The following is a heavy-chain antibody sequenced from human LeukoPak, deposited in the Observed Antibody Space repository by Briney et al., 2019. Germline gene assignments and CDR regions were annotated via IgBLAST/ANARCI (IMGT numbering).Heavy chain of an antibody. D-gene: IGHD3-22*01. V-gene: IGHV4-59*01. Sequence: SETLSLTCTVSGGSISSYYWSWLRQPPGKGLEWIGYIYYSGSTNYNPSLKSRVTISVDTSKNQFSLKLSSVTAADAAVYYCARLIYDSSGYYFDYWGQGTLVTVSS. CDR2: IYYSGST. CDR1: GGSISSYY. J-gene: IGHJ4*02. CDR3: ARLIYDSSGYYFDY.